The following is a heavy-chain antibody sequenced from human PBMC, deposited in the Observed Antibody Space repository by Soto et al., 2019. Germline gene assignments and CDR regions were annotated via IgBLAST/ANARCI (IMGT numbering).Heavy chain of an antibody. CDR1: GGTFSSYT. V-gene: IGHV1-69*02. Sequence: QVQLVQSGAEVKKPGSSVKVSCKASGGTFSSYTISWVRQAPGQGLEWMGRIIPILGIANYAQKFQGRVTITADKSTSTAYMELSSLRSEDTAVYYCASGTAGYYFQHWGQGTLVTVSS. D-gene: IGHD1-1*01. CDR2: IIPILGIA. CDR3: ASGTAGYYFQH. J-gene: IGHJ1*01.